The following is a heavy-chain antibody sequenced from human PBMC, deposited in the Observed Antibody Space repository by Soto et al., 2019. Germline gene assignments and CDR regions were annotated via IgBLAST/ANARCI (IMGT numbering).Heavy chain of an antibody. CDR1: GFTFSSYG. V-gene: IGHV3-30*18. D-gene: IGHD1-1*01. Sequence: ESGGGVVQPGRSLRLSCAASGFTFSSYGMHWVRQAPGKGLEWVAVISYDGSNKYYADSVKGRFTISRDNSKNTLYLQMNSLRAEDTAVYYCAKVKLERQSYYGMDVWGQGTTVTVSS. J-gene: IGHJ6*02. CDR3: AKVKLERQSYYGMDV. CDR2: ISYDGSNK.